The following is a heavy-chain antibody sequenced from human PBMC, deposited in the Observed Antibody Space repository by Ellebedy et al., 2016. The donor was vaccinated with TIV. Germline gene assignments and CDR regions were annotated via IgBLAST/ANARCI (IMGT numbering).Heavy chain of an antibody. CDR3: AGDRLNYGMDV. D-gene: IGHD3-16*01. CDR2: IYYSGST. V-gene: IGHV4-39*02. Sequence: SETLSLXCTVSGGSISSSSYYWGWIRQPPGKGLEWIGSIYYSGSTYYNPSLKSRVTISVDTSKNQFSLKLSSVTAADTAVYYCAGDRLNYGMDVWGQGTTVTVSS. J-gene: IGHJ6*02. CDR1: GGSISSSSYY.